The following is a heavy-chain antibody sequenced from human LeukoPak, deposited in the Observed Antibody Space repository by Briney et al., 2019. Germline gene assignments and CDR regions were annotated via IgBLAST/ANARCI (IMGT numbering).Heavy chain of an antibody. J-gene: IGHJ6*03. D-gene: IGHD1-26*01. V-gene: IGHV3-23*01. CDR3: AKDPSGSYYYYYYMDV. CDR1: GFTFSIYA. Sequence: GGSLRLSCAASGFTFSIYAMSWVRQAPGGGVGWGLAITGSGGSTYSAASVKGRFTISRDNSTNTLYLQMNSLRGEDTAVYYCAKDPSGSYYYYYYMDVWGKGTTVTVSS. CDR2: ITGSGGST.